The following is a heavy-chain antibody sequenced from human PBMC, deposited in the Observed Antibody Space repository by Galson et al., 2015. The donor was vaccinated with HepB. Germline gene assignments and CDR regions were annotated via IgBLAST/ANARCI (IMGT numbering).Heavy chain of an antibody. CDR3: ARGYGSGSYYNYYGMDV. CDR2: INAGNGNT. CDR1: GYTFTSYA. J-gene: IGHJ6*02. V-gene: IGHV1-3*01. D-gene: IGHD3-10*01. Sequence: SVKVSCKASGYTFTSYAMHWVRQAPGQRLEWMGWINAGNGNTKYSQKFQGRVTITRDTSASTAYMELSSLRSEDTAVYYCARGYGSGSYYNYYGMDVWGQGTTVTVSS.